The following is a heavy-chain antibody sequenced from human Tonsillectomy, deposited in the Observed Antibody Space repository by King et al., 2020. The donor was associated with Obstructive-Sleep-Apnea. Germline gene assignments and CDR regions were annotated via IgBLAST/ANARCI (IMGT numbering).Heavy chain of an antibody. J-gene: IGHJ4*02. CDR2: IMQRGST. D-gene: IGHD3-10*01. CDR1: GVAFCDHF. CDR3: ARVPVLTMGPVDY. Sequence: QVQLQQWGAGLLKYSETLSRSCAFYGVAFCDHFCSWILQPPGKGLVWIGEIMQRGSTNYNPSLKSRVTISVATSKNQFSLNVSSVTAADTAVYYCARVPVLTMGPVDYWGQGTLVTVSS. V-gene: IGHV4-34*12.